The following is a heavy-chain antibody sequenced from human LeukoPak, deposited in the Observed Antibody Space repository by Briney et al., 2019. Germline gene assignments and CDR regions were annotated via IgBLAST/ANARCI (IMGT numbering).Heavy chain of an antibody. CDR3: ASVAYCGGDCYGNWFDP. Sequence: SETLSLTCAVYGGSFSGYYWSWIRQSPGKGLEWIGEINHSGSTNYNPSLKSRVTISVDTSKNQFSLKLSSVTAADTAVYYCASVAYCGGDCYGNWFDPWGQGTLVTVSS. V-gene: IGHV4-34*01. J-gene: IGHJ5*02. CDR1: GGSFSGYY. D-gene: IGHD2-21*02. CDR2: INHSGST.